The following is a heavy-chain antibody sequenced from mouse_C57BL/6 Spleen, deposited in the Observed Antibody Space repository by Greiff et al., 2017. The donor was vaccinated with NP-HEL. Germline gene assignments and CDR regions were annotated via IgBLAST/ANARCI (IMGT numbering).Heavy chain of an antibody. Sequence: QVQLQQSGPELVKPGASVKISCKASGYTFTDYYINWVKQRPGQGLEWIGWIFPGSGSTYYNEKFKGKATLTVDTSSSTAYMLLSSQTSEDSAVYFGAIDYYGSSYEDYAMDYWGQGTSVTVSS. CDR1: GYTFTDYY. V-gene: IGHV1-75*01. CDR2: IFPGSGST. J-gene: IGHJ4*01. CDR3: AIDYYGSSYEDYAMDY. D-gene: IGHD1-1*01.